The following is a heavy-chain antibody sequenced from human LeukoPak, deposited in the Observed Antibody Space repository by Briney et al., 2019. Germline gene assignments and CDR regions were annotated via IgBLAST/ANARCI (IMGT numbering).Heavy chain of an antibody. CDR1: GGSISSSSYY. D-gene: IGHD3-22*01. CDR2: IHHTGST. CDR3: ARISEFYYDRSGYFDY. V-gene: IGHV4-31*03. J-gene: IGHJ4*02. Sequence: SETLSLTCTVSGGSISSSSYYWGWIRQPPGKGLEWIGYIHHTGSTYSKPSLKSRVTISVDTPKSQFSLKLRSVTAADTAVYYCARISEFYYDRSGYFDYWGQGTLVTVSS.